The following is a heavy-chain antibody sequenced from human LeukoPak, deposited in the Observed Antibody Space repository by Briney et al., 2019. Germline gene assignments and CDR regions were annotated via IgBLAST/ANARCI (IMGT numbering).Heavy chain of an antibody. CDR1: GGSISSSSYY. Sequence: SETLSLTCTVYGGSISSSSYYWGWIRQPPGKGLEWIGSIYYSGSTYYNPSLKSRVTISVDTSKNQFSLKLSSVTAADTAVYYCAIGGSSGYSLLYYFDYWGQGTLVTVSS. CDR3: AIGGSSGYSLLYYFDY. CDR2: IYYSGST. J-gene: IGHJ4*02. V-gene: IGHV4-39*01. D-gene: IGHD3-22*01.